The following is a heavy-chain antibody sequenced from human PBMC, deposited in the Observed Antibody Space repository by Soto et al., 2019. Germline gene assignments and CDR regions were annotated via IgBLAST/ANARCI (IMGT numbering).Heavy chain of an antibody. V-gene: IGHV3-11*06. Sequence: GGSLRLSCAASGFTFSDYYMSWIRQSPGKGLEWVSYISSSSSYTNYADSVKGRFTISRDNAKNSLYLQMNSLRAEDTAVYYCARDAQLYSSGWYVSLGFDYWGQGTLVTVSS. CDR3: ARDAQLYSSGWYVSLGFDY. CDR1: GFTFSDYY. D-gene: IGHD6-19*01. CDR2: ISSSSSYT. J-gene: IGHJ4*02.